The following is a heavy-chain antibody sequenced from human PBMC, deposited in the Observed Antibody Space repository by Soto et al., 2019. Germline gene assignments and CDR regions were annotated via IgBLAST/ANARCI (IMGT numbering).Heavy chain of an antibody. D-gene: IGHD3-22*01. Sequence: NPSETLSLTCAVYGGSFSGYYWSWIRQPPGKGLEWIGEINHSGSTNYNPSLKSRVTISVDTSKNQFSLKLSSVTAADTAVYYCARGGNYYDQNWFDPWGQGTLVTVSS. J-gene: IGHJ5*02. CDR1: GGSFSGYY. V-gene: IGHV4-34*01. CDR3: ARGGNYYDQNWFDP. CDR2: INHSGST.